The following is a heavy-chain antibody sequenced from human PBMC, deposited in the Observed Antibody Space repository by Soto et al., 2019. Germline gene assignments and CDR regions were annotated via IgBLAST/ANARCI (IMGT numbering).Heavy chain of an antibody. CDR3: RSSGDYDILTGCDAFDI. D-gene: IGHD3-9*01. V-gene: IGHV1-18*01. CDR1: GYTFTSYG. J-gene: IGHJ3*02. CDR2: ISAYNGNT. Sequence: GASVKVSCKASGYTFTSYGISWVRQAPGQGLEWMGWISAYNGNTNYAQKLQGRVTMTTDTSTSTAYMELRSLRSDDTAVYYCRSSGDYDILTGCDAFDIWGQGTMVTVSS.